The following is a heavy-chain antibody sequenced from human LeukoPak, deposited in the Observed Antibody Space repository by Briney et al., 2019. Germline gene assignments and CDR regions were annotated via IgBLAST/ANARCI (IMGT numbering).Heavy chain of an antibody. CDR1: GFTFSSYW. Sequence: GGSLRLSCAASGFTFSSYWMNWARQAPGKGLEWVASINHNGNVNYYVDSVKGRFTISRDNSKNTLYLQMNSLRAEDTAVYYCARDPVRYCSGGSCYPIDYWGQGTLVTVSS. CDR2: INHNGNVN. J-gene: IGHJ4*02. D-gene: IGHD2-15*01. V-gene: IGHV3-7*01. CDR3: ARDPVRYCSGGSCYPIDY.